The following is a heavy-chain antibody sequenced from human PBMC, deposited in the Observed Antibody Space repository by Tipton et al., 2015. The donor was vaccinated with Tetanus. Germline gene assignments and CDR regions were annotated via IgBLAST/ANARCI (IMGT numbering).Heavy chain of an antibody. CDR2: ISSTSSYI. D-gene: IGHD2/OR15-2a*01. V-gene: IGHV3-21*06. J-gene: IGHJ4*02. Sequence: LSLTCTVSGGSISSYYWSWIRQPPGKGLEWVASISSTSSYIYYEDSMRGRFTISRDNSKNSLYLEVTSLRDEDTAMYYCATGNTLDYWGQGTLVTVSS. CDR3: ATGNTLDY. CDR1: GGSISSYY.